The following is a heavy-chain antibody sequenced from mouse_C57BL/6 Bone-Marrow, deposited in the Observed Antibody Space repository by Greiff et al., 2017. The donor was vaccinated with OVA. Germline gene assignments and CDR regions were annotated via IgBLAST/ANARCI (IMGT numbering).Heavy chain of an antibody. CDR3: GAGTLYWYFDV. V-gene: IGHV1-61*01. CDR1: GYTFTSYW. CDR2: IYPSDSET. Sequence: VQLQQSGAELVRPGSSVKLSCKASGYTFTSYWMDWVKQRPGQGLEWIGNIYPSDSETHYNQQFKDKATLTVDKSSSTAYMQLSSLTSEDSAVYYCGAGTLYWYFDVWGTGTTVTVSS. D-gene: IGHD4-1*01. J-gene: IGHJ1*03.